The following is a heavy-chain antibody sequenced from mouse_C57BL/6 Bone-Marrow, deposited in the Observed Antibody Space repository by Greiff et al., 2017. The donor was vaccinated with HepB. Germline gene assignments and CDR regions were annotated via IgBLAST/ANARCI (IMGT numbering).Heavy chain of an antibody. Sequence: EVQVVESGPGLVKPSQSLSLTCSVTGYSITSGYYWNWIRQFPGNKLEWMGYISYDGSNNYNPSLKNRIPITRDTSKNQFFLKLNSVTTEDTATYYCARDRRDYYAMDYWGQGTSVTVSS. CDR1: GYSITSGYY. CDR2: ISYDGSN. J-gene: IGHJ4*01. CDR3: ARDRRDYYAMDY. V-gene: IGHV3-6*01.